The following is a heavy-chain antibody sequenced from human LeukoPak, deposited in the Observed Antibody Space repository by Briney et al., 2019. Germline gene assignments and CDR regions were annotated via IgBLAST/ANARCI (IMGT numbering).Heavy chain of an antibody. CDR3: ARDITSGYSGYDLGFNRFDP. V-gene: IGHV7-4-1*02. CDR1: VYTFTSYG. CDR2: INTNTGNP. Sequence: GASVKVSCKASVYTFTSYGMNWVRQAPGQGLEWMGWINTNTGNPTYAQGFTGRFVFSLDTSVTTAYLQISSLKAEDTAVYYCARDITSGYSGYDLGFNRFDPWGQGTLVTVSS. D-gene: IGHD5-12*01. J-gene: IGHJ5*02.